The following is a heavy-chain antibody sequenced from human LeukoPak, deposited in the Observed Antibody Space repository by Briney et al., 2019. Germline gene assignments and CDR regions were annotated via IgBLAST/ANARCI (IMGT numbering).Heavy chain of an antibody. V-gene: IGHV3-21*01. CDR1: GFTFSSYS. CDR2: ISSSSSYI. Sequence: PGGSLRLSCAASGFTFSSYSMNWVRQAPGKGLEWVSSISSSSSYIYYADSVKGRFTISRDNAKNSLYPQMNSLRAEDTAVYYCARDGSATRSGSYRSYWGQGTLVTVSS. D-gene: IGHD3-10*01. J-gene: IGHJ4*02. CDR3: ARDGSATRSGSYRSY.